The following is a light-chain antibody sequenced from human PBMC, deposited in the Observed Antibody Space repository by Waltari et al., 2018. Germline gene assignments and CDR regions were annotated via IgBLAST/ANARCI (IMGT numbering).Light chain of an antibody. CDR2: GAS. V-gene: IGKV3-15*01. CDR3: QQYNNRPPVT. J-gene: IGKJ4*01. Sequence: EIVMTQSPATLSVSPGERATLSCRASQSVSSNLAWYHQKPGQAPRLLIYGASTRATGIPDRFSGSGSGTEFTLTISSLQSEDFAVYYCQQYNNRPPVTFGGGTQVEIK. CDR1: QSVSSN.